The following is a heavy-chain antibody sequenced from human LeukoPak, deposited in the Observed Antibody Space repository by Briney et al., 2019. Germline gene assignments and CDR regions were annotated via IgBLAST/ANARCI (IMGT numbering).Heavy chain of an antibody. CDR2: FDPEDGET. J-gene: IGHJ4*02. CDR3: ATSWQNYNDY. CDR1: GYTLTELS. Sequence: ASVKVSCQVSGYTLTELSMHWVRQAPGKGLEWMGGFDPEDGETIYAQKFQGRVTMHEDTSTDTAYMELSSLRSEDTAVYYCATSWQNYNDYWGQGTLVTVSS. D-gene: IGHD5-12*01. V-gene: IGHV1-24*01.